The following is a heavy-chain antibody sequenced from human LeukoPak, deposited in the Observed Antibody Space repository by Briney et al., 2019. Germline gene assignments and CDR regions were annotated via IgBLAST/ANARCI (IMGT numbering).Heavy chain of an antibody. CDR1: GYTLTELS. V-gene: IGHV1-24*01. J-gene: IGHJ3*02. D-gene: IGHD3-10*01. Sequence: ASVKVSCMVSGYTLTELSMHWVRQAPGKGLEWMGGFDPEDGKTIYAQKFQGRVTMTEDTSTDTAYMELSSLRSEDTAVYYCAKHGSGSSFYAFDIWGQGTMVTVSS. CDR3: AKHGSGSSFYAFDI. CDR2: FDPEDGKT.